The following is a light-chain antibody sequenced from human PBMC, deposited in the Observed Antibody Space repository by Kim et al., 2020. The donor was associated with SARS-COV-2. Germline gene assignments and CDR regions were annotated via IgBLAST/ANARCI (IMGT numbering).Light chain of an antibody. CDR3: QQYDNFPLT. CDR2: DAS. CDR1: QDISNH. J-gene: IGKJ4*01. V-gene: IGKV1-33*01. Sequence: DIQMIQSPSSLSASVGDRVTITCQASQDISNHLNWYQQKPGKAPKLLIYDASNLETGVPSRFSGGGSGTDFTFTITSLQPEDIETYYCQQYDNFPLTFGGGTKVDIK.